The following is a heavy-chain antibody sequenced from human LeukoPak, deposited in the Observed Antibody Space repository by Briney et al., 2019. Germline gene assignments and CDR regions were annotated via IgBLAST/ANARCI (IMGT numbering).Heavy chain of an antibody. J-gene: IGHJ4*02. Sequence: SETLSLTCTVSGDSISSSFYYWGWIRQPPGKGLERIGSIYYSGSTYYNPSLKSRVSISVDTSKNQFSLKMTSVTAADTALYHCARHGYYYHTSGYFGFWGQGTLVTVSS. CDR2: IYYSGST. CDR3: ARHGYYYHTSGYFGF. D-gene: IGHD3-22*01. V-gene: IGHV4-39*01. CDR1: GDSISSSFYY.